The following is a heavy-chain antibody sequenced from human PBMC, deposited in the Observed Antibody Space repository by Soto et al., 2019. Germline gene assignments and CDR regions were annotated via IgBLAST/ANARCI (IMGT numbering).Heavy chain of an antibody. J-gene: IGHJ3*02. Sequence: GASVKVSCKASGYTFTSYGISWVRQAPGQGLEWMGWISAYNGNTNYAQKLQGRVTMTTDTSTSTAYMELRSLRSDDTAVYYCARDHGVYCSSTSCSKGRAFDIWGQGTMVTVS. D-gene: IGHD2-2*01. V-gene: IGHV1-18*04. CDR3: ARDHGVYCSSTSCSKGRAFDI. CDR2: ISAYNGNT. CDR1: GYTFTSYG.